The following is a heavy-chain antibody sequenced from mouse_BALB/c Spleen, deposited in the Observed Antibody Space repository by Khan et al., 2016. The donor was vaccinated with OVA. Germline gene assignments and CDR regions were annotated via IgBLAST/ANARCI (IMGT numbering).Heavy chain of an antibody. D-gene: IGHD1-1*01. V-gene: IGHV3-2*02. CDR1: GSSITSGYA. CDR2: ISYSGGT. Sequence: VQLQESGPGLVKPSQSLSLTCPVPGSSITSGYAWNWIRQFPGNKLEWMGYISYSGGTSYNPSLKSRISITRHNAKNQFFLQVTSVTTEDTATEYCARGNYYGYYFDYWGQGTPLTVSS. CDR3: ARGNYYGYYFDY. J-gene: IGHJ2*01.